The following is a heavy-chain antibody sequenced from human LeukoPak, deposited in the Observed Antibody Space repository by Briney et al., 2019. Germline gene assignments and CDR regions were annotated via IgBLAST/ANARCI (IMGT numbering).Heavy chain of an antibody. V-gene: IGHV1-18*01. D-gene: IGHD6-19*01. CDR2: ISAYNGNT. J-gene: IGHJ5*02. Sequence: ASVKVSCKASGYTFTSYDISWVRQAPGQGLEWMGWISAYNGNTNYAQKFQGRVTMTTDTSTSTAYMELRSLRSDDTAVYYCARDLRTAVAGNWFDPWGQEPLVTVS. CDR1: GYTFTSYD. CDR3: ARDLRTAVAGNWFDP.